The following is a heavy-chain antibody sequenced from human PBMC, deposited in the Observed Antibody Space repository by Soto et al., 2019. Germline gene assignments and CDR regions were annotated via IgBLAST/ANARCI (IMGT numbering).Heavy chain of an antibody. J-gene: IGHJ5*02. CDR2: ISSSSSYI. Sequence: GSLRLSCAASGFTFSSYSMNWVRQAPGKGLEWVSSISSSSSYIYYADSVKGRFTISRDNAKNSLYLQMNSLRAEGTAVYYCARAAPSFGELSPWGQAPLVTV. D-gene: IGHD3-10*01. V-gene: IGHV3-21*01. CDR3: ARAAPSFGELSP. CDR1: GFTFSSYS.